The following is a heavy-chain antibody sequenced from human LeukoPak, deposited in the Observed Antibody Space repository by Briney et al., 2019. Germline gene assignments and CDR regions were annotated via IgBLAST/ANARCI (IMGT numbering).Heavy chain of an antibody. D-gene: IGHD4/OR15-4a*01. CDR2: ISYDGNSD. J-gene: IGHJ1*01. CDR3: ARDGANDLFKGGAYFLD. CDR1: GFTFSTNA. V-gene: IGHV3-30*04. Sequence: GGSQRLTCAASGFTFSTNAMHWVRQTPGKGLEWMAVISYDGNSDTYADPVEGRFTVSRDNSRNILYLQMNSLRNDDTAMYYCARDGANDLFKGGAYFLDWGRGDLIIVS.